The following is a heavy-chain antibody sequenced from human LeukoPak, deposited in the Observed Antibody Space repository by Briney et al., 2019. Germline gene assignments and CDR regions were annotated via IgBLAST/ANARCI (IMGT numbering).Heavy chain of an antibody. CDR1: GFTFSSYS. Sequence: PGGSLRLSCAASGFTFSSYSMNWVRQAPGKGLEWGSSISSSSSYIYYADSVKGRFTISRDNAKNSLYLQMNSLRAEDTAVYYCAGDRSGWYEMDYWGQGTLVTVSS. V-gene: IGHV3-21*01. CDR2: ISSSSSYI. J-gene: IGHJ4*02. CDR3: AGDRSGWYEMDY. D-gene: IGHD6-19*01.